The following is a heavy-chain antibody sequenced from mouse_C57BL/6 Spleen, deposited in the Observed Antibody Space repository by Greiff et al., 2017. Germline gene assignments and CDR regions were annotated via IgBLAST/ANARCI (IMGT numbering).Heavy chain of an antibody. CDR2: INPNNGGT. Sequence: DVQLQESGPELVKPGASVKMSCKASGYTFTDYNMHWVKQSHGKSLEWIGYINPNNGGTSYNQKFKGKATLTVNKSSSTAYMELRSLTSEDSAVYYCARFPPYGSTGSFDYWGQGTTLTVSS. CDR3: ARFPPYGSTGSFDY. D-gene: IGHD1-1*01. V-gene: IGHV1-22*01. J-gene: IGHJ2*01. CDR1: GYTFTDYN.